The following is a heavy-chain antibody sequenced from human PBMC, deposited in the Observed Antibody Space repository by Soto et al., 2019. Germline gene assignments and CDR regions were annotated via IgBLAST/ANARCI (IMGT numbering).Heavy chain of an antibody. J-gene: IGHJ4*02. D-gene: IGHD3-22*01. V-gene: IGHV4-39*01. CDR2: IYYSGST. CDR3: ARAYYYDSSGYYKFRFDY. CDR1: GGSISSSSYY. Sequence: SETLSLTCTVSGGSISSSSYYWGWIRQPPGKGLEWIGSIYYSGSTYYNPSLKSRVTISVDTSKNQFSLKLSSVTAADTAVYYCARAYYYDSSGYYKFRFDYWGQGTLVTVSS.